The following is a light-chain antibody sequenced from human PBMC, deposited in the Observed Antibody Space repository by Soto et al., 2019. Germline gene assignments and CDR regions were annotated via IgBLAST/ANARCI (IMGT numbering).Light chain of an antibody. V-gene: IGLV2-11*01. CDR3: CSYEGSYTRV. Sequence: QSVLTQPRSVSGSPGQSVTISCTGTSSDVGGYNYVSWYQQHPGKAPKLMIYDVGKRPSGVPDRFSGSKSDNTASLTISGLQAEDEADYYCCSYEGSYTRVFGTGTKLTVL. CDR2: DVG. CDR1: SSDVGGYNY. J-gene: IGLJ1*01.